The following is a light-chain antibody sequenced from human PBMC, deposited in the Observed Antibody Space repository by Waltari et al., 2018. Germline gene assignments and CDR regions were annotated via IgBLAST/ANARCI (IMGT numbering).Light chain of an antibody. V-gene: IGLV1-40*01. CDR3: QSFDSNLNGGVL. J-gene: IGLJ2*01. Sequence: QSVLTQPPSVSGAPGQRVTISCTGSSPNIGAGNDVHWYQHLPGTAPKLLIFGNTVRPAGGPDRSSGSKSGTSASLAITGLRAEDEGDYYCQSFDSNLNGGVLFGGGTKLTVL. CDR1: SPNIGAGND. CDR2: GNT.